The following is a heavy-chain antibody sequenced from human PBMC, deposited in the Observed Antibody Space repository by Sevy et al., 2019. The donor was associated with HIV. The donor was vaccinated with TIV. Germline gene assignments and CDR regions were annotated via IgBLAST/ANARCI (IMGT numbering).Heavy chain of an antibody. Sequence: GGSLRLSCAASGFTFSSYGMHWVRQAPGKGLEWVAVISYDGSNKYYADSVKGRFTISRDNSKNTLYLQMNSLRAEDTAVYYCAKASGYSGYDPLHPIGYDYHYYGMDVWGQGTTVTVSS. CDR3: AKASGYSGYDPLHPIGYDYHYYGMDV. CDR2: ISYDGSNK. V-gene: IGHV3-30*18. CDR1: GFTFSSYG. D-gene: IGHD5-12*01. J-gene: IGHJ6*02.